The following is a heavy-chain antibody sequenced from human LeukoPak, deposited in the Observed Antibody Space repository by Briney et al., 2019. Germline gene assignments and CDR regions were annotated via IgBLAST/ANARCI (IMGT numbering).Heavy chain of an antibody. CDR2: ISSSSSSI. V-gene: IGHV3-48*04. CDR1: GFTFSISS. Sequence: GGSLRLSCVASGFTFSISSMSWVRQAPGKGLEWVSYISSSSSSIYDADSVRGRFTISRDNAKNSLYLQMNSLRAEDTAVYYCAGSILTGYPNFDYWAREPWSPSPQ. CDR3: AGSILTGYPNFDY. D-gene: IGHD3-9*01. J-gene: IGHJ4*02.